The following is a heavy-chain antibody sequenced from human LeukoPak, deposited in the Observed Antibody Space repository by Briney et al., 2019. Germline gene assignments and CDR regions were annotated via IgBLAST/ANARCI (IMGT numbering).Heavy chain of an antibody. CDR2: ISSSGSTI. J-gene: IGHJ6*03. Sequence: GGSLRLSCAASGFTFSSYEMNWVRQAPGKGLEWVSYISSSGSTIYYADSVKGRFTISRDNAKNSLYLQMNSLRAEDTAVYYCARHPSVIKGYGSGTKNPSHKYYYYYMDVWGKGTTVTISS. CDR1: GFTFSSYE. D-gene: IGHD3-10*01. CDR3: ARHPSVIKGYGSGTKNPSHKYYYYYMDV. V-gene: IGHV3-48*03.